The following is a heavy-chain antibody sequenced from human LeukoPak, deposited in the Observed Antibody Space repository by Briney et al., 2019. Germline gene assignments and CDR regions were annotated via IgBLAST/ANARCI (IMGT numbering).Heavy chain of an antibody. D-gene: IGHD6-6*01. Sequence: SETLSLTCTVSDGSISSSSYYWGWIRQPPGKGLEWIGSIYYSGSTYYNPSLKSRVTISVDTSKNQFSLNLRSVTAADTAVYYCATQLDYSSSYWFDPWGQGTQVTVSS. CDR3: ATQLDYSSSYWFDP. J-gene: IGHJ5*02. CDR1: DGSISSSSYY. V-gene: IGHV4-39*01. CDR2: IYYSGST.